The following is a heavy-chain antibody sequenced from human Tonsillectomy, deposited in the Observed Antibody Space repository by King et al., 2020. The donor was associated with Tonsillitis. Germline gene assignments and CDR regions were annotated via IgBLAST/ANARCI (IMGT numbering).Heavy chain of an antibody. V-gene: IGHV3-21*04. CDR2: ISSTSSYI. CDR1: GFTFWRYG. Sequence: VQLVESGGGLVKPGGSLRLSCSASGFTFWRYGMHWVRQAPGKGLEWVAFISSTSSYIYYADSVKGRPTISRDNAKESLSLKMSSLRAEDTALYFCAGEDWDVNANYYSVLDVWGQEPRVIVPS. J-gene: IGHJ6*02. D-gene: IGHD1-26*01. CDR3: AGEDWDVNANYYSVLDV.